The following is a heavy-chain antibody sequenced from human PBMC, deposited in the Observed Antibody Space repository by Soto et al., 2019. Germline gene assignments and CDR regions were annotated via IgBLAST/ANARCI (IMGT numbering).Heavy chain of an antibody. CDR2: IWYDGSNK. D-gene: IGHD3-9*01. Sequence: QVQLVESGGGVVQPGRSLRLSCAASGFTFSSYGMHWVRQAPGKGLEWVAVIWYDGSNKYYADSVKGRFTIPRDNSKNTLYLQMNSLRAEDTAVYYCARDGTYYDILTGYSPFDYWGQGTLVTVSS. V-gene: IGHV3-33*01. CDR3: ARDGTYYDILTGYSPFDY. J-gene: IGHJ4*02. CDR1: GFTFSSYG.